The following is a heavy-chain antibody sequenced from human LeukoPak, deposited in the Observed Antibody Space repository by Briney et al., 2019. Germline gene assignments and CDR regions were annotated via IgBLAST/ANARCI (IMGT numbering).Heavy chain of an antibody. Sequence: GGSLRLSCAASGFTFSDYDMSWIRQAPGKGLEWVASIKQDGSLRYYGDSAKGRFTIFSDNAKNSLYLQMDRLRVEDTAVYYCARDDGYSSFTYWGQRALVPVSS. CDR1: GFTFSDYD. J-gene: IGHJ4*02. CDR3: ARDDGYSSFTY. D-gene: IGHD3-22*01. CDR2: IKQDGSLR. V-gene: IGHV3-7*01.